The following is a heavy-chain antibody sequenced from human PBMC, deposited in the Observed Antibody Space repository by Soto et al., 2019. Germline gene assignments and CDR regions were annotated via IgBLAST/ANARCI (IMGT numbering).Heavy chain of an antibody. J-gene: IGHJ4*02. CDR3: ARASEWLFLLNY. V-gene: IGHV1-69*13. D-gene: IGHD3-22*01. CDR2: IIPIFGTA. CDR1: GGTFSSYA. Sequence: SVKVSCKASGGTFSSYAISWVRQAPVQGLEWMGGIIPIFGTANYAQKFQGRVTITADGSTSTAYMELSSLRSEGTAVYYCARASEWLFLLNYWGQGTLVTVSS.